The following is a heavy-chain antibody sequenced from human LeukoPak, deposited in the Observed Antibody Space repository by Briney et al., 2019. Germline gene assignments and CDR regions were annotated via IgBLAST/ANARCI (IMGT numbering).Heavy chain of an antibody. V-gene: IGHV4-59*12. Sequence: SETLSLTCTVSGGSISNYYWSWIRQPPGKGLEWIGYIHYSGSPNYNPSLKSRVSISVDTSKNQFSLKLSSVTAADTAVYYCARVAGYCSGGSCWGLGYYYYYMDVWGKGTTVTVSS. CDR2: IHYSGSP. CDR3: ARVAGYCSGGSCWGLGYYYYYMDV. CDR1: GGSISNYY. J-gene: IGHJ6*03. D-gene: IGHD2-15*01.